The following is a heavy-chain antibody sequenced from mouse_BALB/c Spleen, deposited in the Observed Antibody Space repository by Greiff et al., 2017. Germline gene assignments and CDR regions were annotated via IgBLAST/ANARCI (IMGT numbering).Heavy chain of an antibody. V-gene: IGHV1S137*01. CDR2: ISTYYGDA. Sequence: QVHVKQSGAELVRPGVSVKLSCTGSGYTFTDYAMHWVKQSHAKSLEWIGVISTYYGDASYNQKFKGKATITVDKSSNTNYMEIARLESDDSAIYYLTRYGYHAMDYWGQGTSVTVSS. D-gene: IGHD1-1*02. CDR3: TRYGYHAMDY. J-gene: IGHJ4*01. CDR1: GYTFTDYA.